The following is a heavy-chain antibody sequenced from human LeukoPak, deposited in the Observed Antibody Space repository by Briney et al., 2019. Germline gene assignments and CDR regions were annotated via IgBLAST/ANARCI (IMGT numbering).Heavy chain of an antibody. D-gene: IGHD1-26*01. CDR3: ARDKVVGATYFDN. V-gene: IGHV3-7*01. CDR2: IKQDGNEK. J-gene: IGHJ4*02. Sequence: GGSLRLSCAASGFTFSSYWMSWVRQAPGKGLEWVANIKQDGNEKYYVDSVKGRFTISRDNAKNLLYLQMDSLRAGDTAVYYCARDKVVGATYFDNWGQGTLVTVSS. CDR1: GFTFSSYW.